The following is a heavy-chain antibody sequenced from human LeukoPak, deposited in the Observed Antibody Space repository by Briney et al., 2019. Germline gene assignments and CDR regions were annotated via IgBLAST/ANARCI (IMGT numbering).Heavy chain of an antibody. CDR2: INSDGSST. J-gene: IGHJ4*02. D-gene: IGHD6-13*01. Sequence: GGSLRLSCAASGFTFSSYWMHWVRKAPGKGLVWVSRINSDGSSTNYADSVKGRFTISRDNSKNTVYLQMSSLRGEDTAVYYCAKSGIAAAGQRGYFDYWGQGTLVTVSS. CDR3: AKSGIAAAGQRGYFDY. CDR1: GFTFSSYW. V-gene: IGHV3-74*01.